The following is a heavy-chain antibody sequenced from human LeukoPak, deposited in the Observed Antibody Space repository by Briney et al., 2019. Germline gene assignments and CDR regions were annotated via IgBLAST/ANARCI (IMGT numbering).Heavy chain of an antibody. CDR2: IGSSGRNI. CDR3: ATEVGVSAAAYDV. J-gene: IGHJ3*01. CDR1: GFTFNDYY. D-gene: IGHD6-13*01. Sequence: GGSLRLSCEASGFTFNDYYMSWIRQAPGKGLEWVSYIGSSGRNIKYADSVKGRFTISRDNAKNSVHLQMNSPRVEDTALYYCATEVGVSAAAYDVWGQGTMVTVSS. V-gene: IGHV3-11*01.